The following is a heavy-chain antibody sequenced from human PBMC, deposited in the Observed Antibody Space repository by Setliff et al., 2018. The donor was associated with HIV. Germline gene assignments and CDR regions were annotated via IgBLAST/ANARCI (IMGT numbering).Heavy chain of an antibody. CDR1: GFTFSNYYA. D-gene: IGHD5-18*01. Sequence: PGGSLRLSCAASGFTFSNYYAMTWVRQAPGRGLEWVSEVSGSGGATYYAESVKGRFTVSRDNSKNTLYLQMNSLRAEDTAVYYCARVGYSYGYYFDYWGQGTLVTVSS. CDR2: VSGSGGAT. V-gene: IGHV3-23*01. CDR3: ARVGYSYGYYFDY. J-gene: IGHJ4*02.